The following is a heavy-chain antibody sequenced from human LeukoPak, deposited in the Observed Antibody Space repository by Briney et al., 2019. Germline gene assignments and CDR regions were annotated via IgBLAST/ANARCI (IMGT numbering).Heavy chain of an antibody. J-gene: IGHJ4*02. V-gene: IGHV4-39*01. CDR3: ARRLSYFDY. CDR2: IHYSGTT. CDR1: GGSISSDRDH. Sequence: SETLSLTCTVSGGSISSDRDHWDWIRQSPGTGLEWIASIHYSGTTYYTPSLKSRVTISVDTSKNQFSLKLNSVTAADTAVYYCARRLSYFDYWGQGTLVTVSS. D-gene: IGHD2-21*02.